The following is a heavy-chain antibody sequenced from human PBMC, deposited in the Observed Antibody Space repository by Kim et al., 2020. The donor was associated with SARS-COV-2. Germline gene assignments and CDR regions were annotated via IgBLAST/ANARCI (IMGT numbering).Heavy chain of an antibody. J-gene: IGHJ4*02. CDR1: GGSVRVGGNY. CDR3: ARVASVAGTRKFVF. D-gene: IGHD6-19*01. CDR2: ILDSAST. Sequence: SETLSLTCSVSGGSVRVGGNYWSWIRPPPGKGLEWTGYILDSASTGYNLSLKSRVTISADASKNQFSLNVRSVTAVDTAVYYCARVASVAGTRKFVFWGQGTLVTVSP. V-gene: IGHV4-61*08.